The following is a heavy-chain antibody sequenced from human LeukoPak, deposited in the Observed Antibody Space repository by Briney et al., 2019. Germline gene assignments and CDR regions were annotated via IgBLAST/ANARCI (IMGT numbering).Heavy chain of an antibody. J-gene: IGHJ4*02. D-gene: IGHD2/OR15-2a*01. CDR1: GSYW. Sequence: GGTLRLSCAASGSYWMHWVRQAPGKGLVWVSHINSDGSWTSYADSVKGRFTISKDNAKNTVYLQMNNLRAEDTAVYYCVSFYETYWGRGTLVTVSS. CDR2: INSDGSWT. CDR3: VSFYETY. V-gene: IGHV3-74*01.